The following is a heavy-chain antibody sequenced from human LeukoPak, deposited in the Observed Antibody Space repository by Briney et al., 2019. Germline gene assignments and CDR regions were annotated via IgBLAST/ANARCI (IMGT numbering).Heavy chain of an antibody. J-gene: IGHJ4*02. CDR3: AKGGSTSCPDY. V-gene: IGHV4-39*01. D-gene: IGHD2-2*01. CDR2: IYYSGRP. CDR1: GGSISSSNYY. Sequence: SETLSLTCTVSGGSISSSNYYWGWIRQPPGKGLEWIGSIYYSGRPYYNPSLKSRVTISVDTSKNQFSLKLSSVTAADTAVYYCAKGGSTSCPDYWGQGTLVTVSS.